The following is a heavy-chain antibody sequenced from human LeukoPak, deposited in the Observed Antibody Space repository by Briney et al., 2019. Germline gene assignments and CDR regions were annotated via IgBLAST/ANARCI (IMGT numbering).Heavy chain of an antibody. D-gene: IGHD4-17*01. V-gene: IGHV3-23*01. CDR3: AGDYGGYEGYFDY. Sequence: PGGFLRLSCAASGFTFSSYAMGWVRQAPGKGLEWVSAITDSGGSTYYADSVKGRFTISRDNSKNTLYLQMNSLRAEDTALYYCAGDYGGYEGYFDYWGQGTLVTVSS. CDR1: GFTFSSYA. J-gene: IGHJ4*02. CDR2: ITDSGGST.